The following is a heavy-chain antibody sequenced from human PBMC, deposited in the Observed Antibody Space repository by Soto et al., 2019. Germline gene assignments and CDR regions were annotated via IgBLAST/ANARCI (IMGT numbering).Heavy chain of an antibody. CDR3: SRGTYGAYVGWFDP. D-gene: IGHD5-12*01. V-gene: IGHV3-72*01. J-gene: IGHJ5*02. Sequence: EVQLVESGGGLVQPGGSLRLSCAASGFTFSDHYMDWVRQAPGKGLEWVGRIRNKANSYTTQCAASVKGRFTISRDDSQNSLYRQMNSLKTQDTAVYYCSRGTYGAYVGWFDPWGQGTLVTVSS. CDR1: GFTFSDHY. CDR2: IRNKANSYTT.